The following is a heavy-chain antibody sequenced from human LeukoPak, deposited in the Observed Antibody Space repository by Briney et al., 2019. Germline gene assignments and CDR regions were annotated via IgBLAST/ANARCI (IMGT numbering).Heavy chain of an antibody. CDR2: INPNSGGT. CDR1: GYTFTGYY. CDR3: ARDREVRGVISAFDI. J-gene: IGHJ3*02. V-gene: IGHV1-2*02. D-gene: IGHD3-10*01. Sequence: GASVKVSCKASGYTFTGYYMHWVRQAPGQGLEWMGWINPNSGGTNYAQKFQGRVTMTRDTSISTACMELSRLRSDDTAVYYCARDREVRGVISAFDIWGQGTMVTVSS.